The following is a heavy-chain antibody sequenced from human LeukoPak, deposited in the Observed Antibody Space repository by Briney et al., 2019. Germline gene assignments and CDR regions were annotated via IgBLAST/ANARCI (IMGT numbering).Heavy chain of an antibody. D-gene: IGHD3-3*01. Sequence: GGSLRLSCTGSGFTFGDYGMNWVRQAPGKGLEWLGFIRSKVYGGTTEYAASVKGRLTISRDDPKSIAYLQMNSLKTEDTAVYYCTRAGLEWFYYYYMDVWGKGTTVTVSS. CDR3: TRAGLEWFYYYYMDV. CDR1: GFTFGDYG. CDR2: IRSKVYGGTT. V-gene: IGHV3-49*04. J-gene: IGHJ6*03.